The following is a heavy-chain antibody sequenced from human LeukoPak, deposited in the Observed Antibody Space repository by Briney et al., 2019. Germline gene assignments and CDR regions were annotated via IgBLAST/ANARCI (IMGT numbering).Heavy chain of an antibody. J-gene: IGHJ4*02. D-gene: IGHD2-2*01. V-gene: IGHV1-2*02. CDR3: ASGYCSSTSCYSFDY. Sequence: ASVKVSCKASGYTFTGYYMHWVRQAPGQGLEWMGWINPNSGGTNYAQKFQGRVTITRDTSISTAYMELSRLRSDDTAVYYCASGYCSSTSCYSFDYWGQGTLVTVSS. CDR2: INPNSGGT. CDR1: GYTFTGYY.